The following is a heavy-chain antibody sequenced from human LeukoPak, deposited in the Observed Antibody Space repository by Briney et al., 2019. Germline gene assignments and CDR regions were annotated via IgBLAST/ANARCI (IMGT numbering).Heavy chain of an antibody. Sequence: SETLSLTCTASGGSISSYYWSWIRQPAGKGLEWIGRLYTSGNTNYNPSLKSRVSMSVDTSKNQFSLKLSSVTAADTAVYYCARDTGYYYDSGTYLYYFDYWGQGTPVTVSS. CDR2: LYTSGNT. CDR1: GGSISSYY. J-gene: IGHJ4*02. D-gene: IGHD3-10*01. V-gene: IGHV4-4*07. CDR3: ARDTGYYYDSGTYLYYFDY.